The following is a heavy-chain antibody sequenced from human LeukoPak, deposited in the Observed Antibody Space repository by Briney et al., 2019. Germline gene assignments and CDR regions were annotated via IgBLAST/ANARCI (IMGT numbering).Heavy chain of an antibody. CDR2: IGSSNTYI. CDR1: GFTFSTYS. J-gene: IGHJ4*02. D-gene: IGHD2-2*02. V-gene: IGHV3-21*01. Sequence: GGSLRLPCGASGFTFSTYSMNWVRQAPGKGLEWVSSIGSSNTYIYYADSVKGRITISRDNAKNSLYLQMNSLRAEDTAVYYCARGVYCSSTTCYMDYFDYWGQGTLVTVSS. CDR3: ARGVYCSSTTCYMDYFDY.